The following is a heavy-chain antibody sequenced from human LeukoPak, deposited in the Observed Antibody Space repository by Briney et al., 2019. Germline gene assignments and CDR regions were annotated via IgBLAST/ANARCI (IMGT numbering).Heavy chain of an antibody. J-gene: IGHJ4*02. CDR1: GGSFSGYY. V-gene: IGHV4-34*01. Sequence: PSETLSLTCAVYGGSFSGYYWSWIRQPPGKGLEWIGEINHSGSTNYNPSLKSRVTISVDTSKNQFSLKLSSVTAADTAVYYCARHSQGSYYSNLVYWGQGTLVTVSS. CDR3: ARHSQGSYYSNLVY. D-gene: IGHD1-26*01. CDR2: INHSGST.